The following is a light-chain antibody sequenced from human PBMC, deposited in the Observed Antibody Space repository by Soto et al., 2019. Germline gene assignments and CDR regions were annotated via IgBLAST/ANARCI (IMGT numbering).Light chain of an antibody. CDR1: QSVTTQ. CDR2: GAS. V-gene: IGKV3-20*01. Sequence: EIVLTQSPGTLSLSPGERVTLSCRASQSVTTQLAWYQQKRGRAPRLIIHGASRRATGIPDRISGSGSGTDFTLTISRVEPEDVAVYYCQQYGGSTRTFGQGTKVDIK. J-gene: IGKJ1*01. CDR3: QQYGGSTRT.